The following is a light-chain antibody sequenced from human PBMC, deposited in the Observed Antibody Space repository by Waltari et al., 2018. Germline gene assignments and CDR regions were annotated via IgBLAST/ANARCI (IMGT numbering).Light chain of an antibody. CDR3: QALDRRNVEVV. CDR1: KLANKN. Sequence: SYDLTQPPSVSVSPGQTASITCSGDKLANKNVCWYQQKPGQSPVLVIYQNNKRPSGSPERFSASNYGSTATLTMSGVQRTDEADYYCQALDRRNVEVVFGGGTRLAVL. V-gene: IGLV3-1*01. J-gene: IGLJ2*01. CDR2: QNN.